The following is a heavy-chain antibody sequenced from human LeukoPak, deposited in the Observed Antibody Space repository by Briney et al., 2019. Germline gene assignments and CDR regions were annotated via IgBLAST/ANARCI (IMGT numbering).Heavy chain of an antibody. CDR3: AKADYGSGSYVPPYYYYGMDV. V-gene: IGHV3-23*01. CDR1: GFTFSSYA. Sequence: PGGSLRLSCAASGFTFSSYAMSWVRRAPGKGLEWVSGISGSGSTTYYADSVRGRFTISRDNSKNTLYLPMNSLRAEDTAVYYCAKADYGSGSYVPPYYYYGMDVWGQGTTVTVSS. D-gene: IGHD3-10*01. J-gene: IGHJ6*02. CDR2: ISGSGSTT.